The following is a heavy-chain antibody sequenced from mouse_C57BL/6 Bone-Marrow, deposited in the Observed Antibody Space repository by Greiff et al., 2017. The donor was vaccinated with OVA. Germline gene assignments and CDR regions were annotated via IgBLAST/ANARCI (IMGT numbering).Heavy chain of an antibody. CDR3: ARIWDSYYFDY. D-gene: IGHD4-1*01. CDR2: ISYDGSN. J-gene: IGHJ2*01. V-gene: IGHV3-6*01. CDR1: GYSITSGYY. Sequence: EVKLMESGPGLVKPSQSLSLTCSVTGYSITSGYYWNWIRQFPGNKLEWMGYISYDGSNNYNPSLKNRISITRDTSKNQFFLKLNSVTTEDTATYYCARIWDSYYFDYWGQGTTLTVSS.